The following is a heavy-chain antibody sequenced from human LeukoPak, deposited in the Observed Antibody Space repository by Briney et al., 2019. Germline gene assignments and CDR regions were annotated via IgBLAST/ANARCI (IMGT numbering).Heavy chain of an antibody. J-gene: IGHJ5*02. Sequence: SQTLSLTCTVSGGSISSGDYYWSWIRQHPEKGLEWIGYTFYSGSTYYNPSLKSRVTISVDTSKNQFSLKLSSVTAADTAVYYCARAIRGRMIVVPVDTRFDPWGQGTLVTVSS. D-gene: IGHD3-22*01. CDR2: TFYSGST. CDR3: ARAIRGRMIVVPVDTRFDP. CDR1: GGSISSGDYY. V-gene: IGHV4-31*03.